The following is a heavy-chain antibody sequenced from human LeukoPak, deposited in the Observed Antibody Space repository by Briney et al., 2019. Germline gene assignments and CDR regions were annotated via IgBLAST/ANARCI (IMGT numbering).Heavy chain of an antibody. Sequence: PGGSLRLSCAASGFNFNIYTMSWVRQPPGKGLEWVSAISTGGDSTYYAESVKGRFTISRDNSKNTLYLQMNSLRAEDTAVYYCARDLSGRYSSDYWGQGTLVTVSS. CDR1: GFNFNIYT. CDR2: ISTGGDST. D-gene: IGHD1-26*01. J-gene: IGHJ4*02. CDR3: ARDLSGRYSSDY. V-gene: IGHV3-23*01.